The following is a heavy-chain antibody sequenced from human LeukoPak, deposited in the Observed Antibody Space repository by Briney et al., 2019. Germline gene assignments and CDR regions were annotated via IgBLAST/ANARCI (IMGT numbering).Heavy chain of an antibody. CDR3: ARRYCTSTSCYAFDY. CDR2: ISGSGGSK. CDR1: GFTFSSDA. J-gene: IGHJ4*02. Sequence: GGSLRLSCAASGFTFSSDAMSWVRQAPGKGLEWVSAISGSGGSKYYAGSVKGRFTISRDNSKNTLYLQMNSLRAEDTAVYYCARRYCTSTSCYAFDYWGQGTLVTVSS. V-gene: IGHV3-23*01. D-gene: IGHD2-2*01.